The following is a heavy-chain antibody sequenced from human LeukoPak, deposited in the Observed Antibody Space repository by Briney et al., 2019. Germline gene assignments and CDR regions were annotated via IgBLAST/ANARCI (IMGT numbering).Heavy chain of an antibody. J-gene: IGHJ6*02. Sequence: GRSLRVFCAASGFTFSSYAMHWVRQAPGKGLEWVAVISYDGSNKYYADSVKGRFTISRDNSKNTLYLQMNSLRAEDTAVYYCARGKRIWFGAAYYYYGMDVWGQGTTVTVSS. V-gene: IGHV3-30-3*01. CDR2: ISYDGSNK. D-gene: IGHD3-10*01. CDR1: GFTFSSYA. CDR3: ARGKRIWFGAAYYYYGMDV.